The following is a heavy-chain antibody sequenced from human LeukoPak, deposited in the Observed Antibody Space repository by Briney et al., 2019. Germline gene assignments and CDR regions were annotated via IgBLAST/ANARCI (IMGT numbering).Heavy chain of an antibody. Sequence: GGSLRLSCAASGFTFSTYAVNWVRQAPGKGLEWVSTISGSGDSTYYADSVKGRFTISRDNSKNTLYLQMNSLRAEDTAVYYCAKGGHDSYGTYFDYWGQGTLVTVSS. CDR2: ISGSGDST. CDR1: GFTFSTYA. CDR3: AKGGHDSYGTYFDY. V-gene: IGHV3-23*01. D-gene: IGHD5-18*01. J-gene: IGHJ4*02.